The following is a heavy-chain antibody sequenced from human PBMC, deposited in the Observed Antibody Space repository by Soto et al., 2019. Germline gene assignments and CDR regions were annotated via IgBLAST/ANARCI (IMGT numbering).Heavy chain of an antibody. Sequence: QVQLVQSGAEVKKPGSSVKVSCKASGGTFSSYAISWVRQAPGQGLEWMGGIIPIFGTANYAQKFQGRVTITADEPTSTAYMELGSLRSEDTAVYYCARDGGGYGDYVLDGGDYYYGMDVWGQGTTVTVSS. CDR2: IIPIFGTA. CDR3: ARDGGGYGDYVLDGGDYYYGMDV. V-gene: IGHV1-69*01. J-gene: IGHJ6*02. CDR1: GGTFSSYA. D-gene: IGHD4-17*01.